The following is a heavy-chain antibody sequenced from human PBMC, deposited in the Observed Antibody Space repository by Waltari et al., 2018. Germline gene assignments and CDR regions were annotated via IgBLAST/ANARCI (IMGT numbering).Heavy chain of an antibody. CDR2: IIPILGIA. Sequence: QVQLVQSGAEVKKPGSSVKVSCTASGGTFSSYAISWGRQAPGQGLEWMGGIIPILGIANYAQKFQGRVTITADESTSTAYMELSSLRSEDTAVYYCAREGGGAARGAFDIWGQGTMVTVSS. CDR3: AREGGGAARGAFDI. CDR1: GGTFSSYA. J-gene: IGHJ3*02. D-gene: IGHD6-6*01. V-gene: IGHV1-69*04.